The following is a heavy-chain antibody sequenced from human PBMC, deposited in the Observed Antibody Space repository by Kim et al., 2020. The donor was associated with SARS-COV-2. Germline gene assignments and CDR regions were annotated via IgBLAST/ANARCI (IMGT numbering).Heavy chain of an antibody. CDR1: GYRFSNYA. CDR3: ARDGVSIPLES. CDR2: INTNTGNP. Sequence: ASVKVSCKASGYRFSNYAINWVRQAPGQGLEWLGWINTNTGNPANAQDFTGRFVFSSDMSVSTAYLKISNLKPEDTAVYYCARDGVSIPLESWGQGTLVTVSS. D-gene: IGHD3-3*01. V-gene: IGHV7-4-1*02. J-gene: IGHJ4*02.